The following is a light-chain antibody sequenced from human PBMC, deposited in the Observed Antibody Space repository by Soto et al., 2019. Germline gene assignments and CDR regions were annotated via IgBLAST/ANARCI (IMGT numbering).Light chain of an antibody. CDR3: SSYTSIRPPD. Sequence: QSALTQPASVSGSPGQSITISCTGTSSDVGGYNYVSWYQQHPGKAPKLMIYDVSNRPSGVSNRFSGSKSGNTASLTISGLQAEDEADYYCSSYTSIRPPDFGPGTKVTV. CDR1: SSDVGGYNY. CDR2: DVS. J-gene: IGLJ1*01. V-gene: IGLV2-14*01.